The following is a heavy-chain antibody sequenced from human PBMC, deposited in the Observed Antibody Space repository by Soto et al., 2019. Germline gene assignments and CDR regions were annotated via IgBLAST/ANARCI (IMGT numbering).Heavy chain of an antibody. Sequence: EVHLVESGGGLVQTGGSLRLSCAIFESTVSRDWMNWVRQAPGKGLEWVAHINQDGSEKYYVDSVKGRFTISRDNAKKSLYLQMNSLRPGDTAIYYCSGGVGDAFWGQGTLVTVSS. CDR1: ESTVSRDW. V-gene: IGHV3-7*04. D-gene: IGHD1-26*01. CDR3: SGGVGDAF. CDR2: INQDGSEK. J-gene: IGHJ4*02.